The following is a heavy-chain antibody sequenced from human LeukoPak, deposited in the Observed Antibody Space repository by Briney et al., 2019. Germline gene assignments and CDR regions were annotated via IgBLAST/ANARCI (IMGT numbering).Heavy chain of an antibody. Sequence: GGSLRLSCAASGFTFSSYSMNWVRQAPGKGLEWVSYISSSSSTIYYADSVKGRFTISRDNAKNSLYLQMNSLRAEDTAVYYCARDGRTAMVYYWGQGTLVTVSS. V-gene: IGHV3-48*01. D-gene: IGHD5-18*01. CDR2: ISSSSSTI. J-gene: IGHJ4*02. CDR3: ARDGRTAMVYY. CDR1: GFTFSSYS.